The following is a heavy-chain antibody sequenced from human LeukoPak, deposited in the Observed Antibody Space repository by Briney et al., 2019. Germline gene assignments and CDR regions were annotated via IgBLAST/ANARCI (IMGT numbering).Heavy chain of an antibody. Sequence: PGGSLTLSCTASGLTFSHYAPTWVRQAPGKGLEWGSSITGSGRGTYYADSVKGRFSVSRDNSQNTVFLHMNSLRADDTALYYCSKDPNGDYVGAFDRWGPGTMVTVSS. CDR3: SKDPNGDYVGAFDR. D-gene: IGHD4-17*01. J-gene: IGHJ3*02. CDR1: GLTFSHYA. CDR2: ITGSGRGT. V-gene: IGHV3-23*01.